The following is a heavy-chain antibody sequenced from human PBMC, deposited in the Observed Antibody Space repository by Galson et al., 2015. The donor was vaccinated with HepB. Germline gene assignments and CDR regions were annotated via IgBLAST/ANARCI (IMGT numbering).Heavy chain of an antibody. CDR3: AKGASGRYPNWYFDL. D-gene: IGHD3-9*01. CDR1: GFTFDNYA. J-gene: IGHJ2*01. CDR2: ISWNSGSI. Sequence: SLRLSCAASGFTFDNYAMHWVRQAPGKGLEWVSGISWNSGSIGYAESVKGRFTISRDNAKNFLYLQMNSLRAEDTALYYCAKGASGRYPNWYFDLWGRGTLVTVSS. V-gene: IGHV3-9*01.